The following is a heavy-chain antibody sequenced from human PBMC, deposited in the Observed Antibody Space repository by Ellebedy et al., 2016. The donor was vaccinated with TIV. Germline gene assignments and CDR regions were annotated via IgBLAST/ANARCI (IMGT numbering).Heavy chain of an antibody. D-gene: IGHD1-14*01. CDR3: AREGTGDLKAFDI. Sequence: GESLKISCAASGFTFSNYAIHWVRQAPGKGLEWVAVIWYDGSKKDYADSVKGRYTISRDNSKNMVYIQMNSLRAEDTAVYYCAREGTGDLKAFDIWGQGTMVTVSS. V-gene: IGHV3-33*01. CDR1: GFTFSNYA. J-gene: IGHJ3*02. CDR2: IWYDGSKK.